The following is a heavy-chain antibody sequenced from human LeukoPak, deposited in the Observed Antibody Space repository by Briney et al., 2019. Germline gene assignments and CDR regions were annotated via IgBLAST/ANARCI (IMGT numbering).Heavy chain of an antibody. J-gene: IGHJ4*02. V-gene: IGHV3-20*04. Sequence: RSGGSLRLSCAVSGFTFGNYGMSWVRNAPGKGLEGVSGFNWNSGSTGYADSVEGRFTIFRDNAKNCQYLQMNSLRAEDTALYYCARAQTYGDSRRLLDYWGQGTLVTASS. CDR1: GFTFGNYG. CDR2: FNWNSGST. CDR3: ARAQTYGDSRRLLDY. D-gene: IGHD4-17*01.